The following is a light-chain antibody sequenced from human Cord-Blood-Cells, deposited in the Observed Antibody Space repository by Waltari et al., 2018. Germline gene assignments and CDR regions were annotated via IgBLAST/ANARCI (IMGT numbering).Light chain of an antibody. Sequence: EIVMTQSPATLSVSPGERATLSCRASHSVSSNLAWYQQKPGQAPRLLIYGAAYRATGSPARFSGSGSGTEFILTISSVQSEDFAVYYCQQYNNWPRTFGQGTKVEI. CDR3: QQYNNWPRT. J-gene: IGKJ1*01. V-gene: IGKV3-15*01. CDR2: GAA. CDR1: HSVSSN.